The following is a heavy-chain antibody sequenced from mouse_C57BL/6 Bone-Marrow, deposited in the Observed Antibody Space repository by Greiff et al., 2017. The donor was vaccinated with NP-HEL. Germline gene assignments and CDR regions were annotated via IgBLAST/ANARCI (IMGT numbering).Heavy chain of an antibody. CDR2: INPSNGGT. Sequence: QVQLQQPGTELVKPGASVKLSCKASGYTFTSYWMHWVKQRPGQGLEWIGNINPSNGGTYYTEKFKSKATLTVDKSSSTAYMQLTSLTSEDSAIYYCARPLYYGYPWFADWGKGTLVTVSA. V-gene: IGHV1-53*01. CDR1: GYTFTSYW. D-gene: IGHD2-2*01. CDR3: ARPLYYGYPWFAD. J-gene: IGHJ3*01.